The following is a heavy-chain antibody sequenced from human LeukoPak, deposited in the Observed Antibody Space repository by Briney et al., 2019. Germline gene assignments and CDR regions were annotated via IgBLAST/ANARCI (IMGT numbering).Heavy chain of an antibody. J-gene: IGHJ4*02. CDR2: VNPNSGGT. V-gene: IGHV1-2*02. D-gene: IGHD5-12*01. CDR3: ARVIEYSGYDFRFDY. Sequence: GASVKVSFKASGYTFTCYYMHWVRQAPGQGFEWMGWVNPNSGGTNYAQKFQGRVTMTRDTSISTAYMDLSRLTSDDTAVYYCARVIEYSGYDFRFDYWGQGTLVTVSS. CDR1: GYTFTCYY.